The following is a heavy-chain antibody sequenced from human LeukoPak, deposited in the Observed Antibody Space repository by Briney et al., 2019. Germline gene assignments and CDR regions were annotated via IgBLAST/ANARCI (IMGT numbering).Heavy chain of an antibody. Sequence: SETLSLTCTVSGGSISSYYWSWIRQPPGKGLEWVGYIYYSGSTNYNPSLKSRVNISVDASKNQFSLKLSSVTAADTAVYYCARDSGCTSCQRPLYYGMDVWGQGTTVTVS. V-gene: IGHV4-59*01. CDR2: IYYSGST. CDR1: GGSISSYY. J-gene: IGHJ6*02. CDR3: ARDSGCTSCQRPLYYGMDV. D-gene: IGHD2-2*01.